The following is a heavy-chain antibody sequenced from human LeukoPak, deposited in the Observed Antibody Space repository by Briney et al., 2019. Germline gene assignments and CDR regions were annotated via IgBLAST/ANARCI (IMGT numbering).Heavy chain of an antibody. CDR3: ARDPDSIMITFGGVIPLDI. D-gene: IGHD3-16*02. V-gene: IGHV4-4*02. J-gene: IGHJ3*02. CDR1: GGSISSSNW. Sequence: SETLSLTCAVSGGSISSSNWWSWVRQPPGKGLEWIGEIYHSGSTNYNPSLKSRVTISVDKSKNQFSLKLSSVTAADTAVYYCARDPDSIMITFGGVIPLDIWGQGTMVTVSS. CDR2: IYHSGST.